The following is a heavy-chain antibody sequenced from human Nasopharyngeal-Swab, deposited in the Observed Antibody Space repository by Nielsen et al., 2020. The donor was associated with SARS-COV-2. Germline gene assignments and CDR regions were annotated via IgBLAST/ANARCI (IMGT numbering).Heavy chain of an antibody. V-gene: IGHV3-73*01. CDR1: GFTFSDSA. CDR3: TRCGGGCYSGRDY. Sequence: GGSLRLSCAASGFTFSDSAIHWVRQPPGEGLDWVARIRSKGNNYATAYSASVKGRFIIFGDDPTNTAYLQMNSLKTEDTAVYYCTRCGGGCYSGRDYWGQGTLATVSS. CDR2: IRSKGNNYAT. J-gene: IGHJ4*02. D-gene: IGHD2-21*02.